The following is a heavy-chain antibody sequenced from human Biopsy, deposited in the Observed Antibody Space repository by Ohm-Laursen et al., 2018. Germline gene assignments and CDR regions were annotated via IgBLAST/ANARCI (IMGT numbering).Heavy chain of an antibody. CDR3: AKGQDLRSGAEYFQH. Sequence: ASVKASCKASGYTFTGQYLHWVRQVPGQGLEWMGWINPHSGTTKFAQDFQGRVTMTRDTSITTAYMELRRLRSDDTAVYYCAKGQDLRSGAEYFQHWGQGALVTVSS. CDR1: GYTFTGQY. J-gene: IGHJ1*01. D-gene: IGHD3-3*01. V-gene: IGHV1-2*02. CDR2: INPHSGTT.